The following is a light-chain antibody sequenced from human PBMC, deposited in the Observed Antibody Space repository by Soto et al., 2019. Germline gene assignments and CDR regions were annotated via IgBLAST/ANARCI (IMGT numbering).Light chain of an antibody. J-gene: IGKJ3*01. V-gene: IGKV3-20*01. CDR1: QSVSSSY. Sequence: EIVLTQSPGTLSLSPGDRATLSCRASQSVSSSYLAWYQQKPGQAPRLLIYGASSRATGIPDRFSGSGSGTDFTLTISRLEPEDFAVYYCQQYGTRITFGPGTKVDIK. CDR3: QQYGTRIT. CDR2: GAS.